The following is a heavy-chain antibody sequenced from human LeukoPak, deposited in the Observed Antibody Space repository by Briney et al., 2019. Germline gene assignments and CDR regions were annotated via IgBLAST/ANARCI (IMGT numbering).Heavy chain of an antibody. J-gene: IGHJ6*03. CDR3: AKGTDYEIYYYYYYMDV. D-gene: IGHD4-17*01. V-gene: IGHV3-30*02. CDR2: IRYDGSNK. CDR1: GFTFSSYG. Sequence: GGSLRLSCAASGFTFSSYGMHWVRQAPGKGLEWVAFIRYDGSNKYYADSVKGRFTISRDNSKNTLYLQMNSLRAEDTAVYYCAKGTDYEIYYYYYYMDVWGKGTTVTVSS.